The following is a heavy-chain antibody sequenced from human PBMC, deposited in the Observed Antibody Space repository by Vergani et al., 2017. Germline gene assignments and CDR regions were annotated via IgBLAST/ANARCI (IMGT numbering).Heavy chain of an antibody. CDR3: ARGLVRDDPGY. J-gene: IGHJ4*02. Sequence: VQLVESGGGVVQPGRSLRLSCAASGFTFSSYSMNWVRQAPGKGLEWVSSISSSSSYIYYEDSVKGRFTISRDNAKNSLYLQRNSLRAEDTAVYYCARGLVRDDPGYWGQGTLVTVSS. CDR1: GFTFSSYS. CDR2: ISSSSSYI. D-gene: IGHD3-10*01. V-gene: IGHV3-21*01.